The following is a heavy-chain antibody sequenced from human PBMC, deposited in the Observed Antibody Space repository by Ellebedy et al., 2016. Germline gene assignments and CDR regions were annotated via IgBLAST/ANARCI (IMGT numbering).Heavy chain of an antibody. CDR1: GYTFGSYD. V-gene: IGHV1-8*01. J-gene: IGHJ4*02. CDR3: TRSGGYSSSWSDY. Sequence: ASVKVSCXASGYTFGSYDINWVRRATGQGLEWMGWMNPDSGNTGYAQKFQGRVTMTRNTSVSTAYMELTSLTSEDTAVYYCTRSGGYSSSWSDYWGQGTQVTASS. D-gene: IGHD6-13*01. CDR2: MNPDSGNT.